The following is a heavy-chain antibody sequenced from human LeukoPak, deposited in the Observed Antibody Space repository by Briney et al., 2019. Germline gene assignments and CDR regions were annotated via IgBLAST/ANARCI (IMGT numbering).Heavy chain of an antibody. Sequence: ASVKVSCKASGYTFTSYAMNWVRQAPGQGLEWMGWINTNTGNPTYAQGFTGRFVFSLDISVSTAYLQISSLKAEDTAVYYCARARAWRLWWYKPEFDYWGQGTLVTVSS. J-gene: IGHJ4*02. CDR2: INTNTGNP. CDR1: GYTFTSYA. D-gene: IGHD2-21*01. V-gene: IGHV7-4-1*02. CDR3: ARARAWRLWWYKPEFDY.